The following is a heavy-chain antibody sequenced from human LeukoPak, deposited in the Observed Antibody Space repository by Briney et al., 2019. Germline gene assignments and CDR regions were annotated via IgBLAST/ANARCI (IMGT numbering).Heavy chain of an antibody. V-gene: IGHV3-23*01. D-gene: IGHD3-10*01. CDR1: GFIFSSYA. Sequence: PGGSLRLSCAASGFIFSSYAMSWVRQAPGKGLEWVSTISGSGGSTYYADSVKGRFTISRDNSKNTLYLQMNSLRAEDTAVYYCAKAPRWFGELAEWGQGTLVTVSS. CDR2: ISGSGGST. CDR3: AKAPRWFGELAE. J-gene: IGHJ4*02.